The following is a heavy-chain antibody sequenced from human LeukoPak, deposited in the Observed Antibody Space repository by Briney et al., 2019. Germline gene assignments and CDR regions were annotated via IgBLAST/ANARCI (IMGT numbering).Heavy chain of an antibody. J-gene: IGHJ4*02. V-gene: IGHV3-21*01. Sequence: GGSLRLSCAASGFTFSSYSMNWVRQAPGKGLEWVSSISSSSSYIYYADSVKGRFTISRDNTKNSLYLQMNSLRAEDTAVYYCARGPNSNWSGLDFWGQGTLLTVSS. CDR1: GFTFSSYS. D-gene: IGHD6-6*01. CDR3: ARGPNSNWSGLDF. CDR2: ISSSSSYI.